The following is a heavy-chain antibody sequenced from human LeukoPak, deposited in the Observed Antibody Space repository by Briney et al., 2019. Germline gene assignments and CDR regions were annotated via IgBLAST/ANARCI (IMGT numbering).Heavy chain of an antibody. V-gene: IGHV1-69*04. J-gene: IGHJ3*02. CDR1: GGTFSSYA. CDR3: ARSKGVNAFDI. Sequence: ASVKVSCKASGGTFSSYAISWVRQAPGQGLEWTGRIIPILGIANYAQKFQGRVTITADKSTSTAYMELSSLRSEDTAVYYCARSKGVNAFDIWGQGTMVTVSS. CDR2: IIPILGIA.